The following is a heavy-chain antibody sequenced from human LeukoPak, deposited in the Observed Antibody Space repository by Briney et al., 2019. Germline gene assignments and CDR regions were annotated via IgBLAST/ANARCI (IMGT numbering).Heavy chain of an antibody. CDR1: GFTFSSYW. CDR2: INKDGSEK. J-gene: IGHJ4*02. D-gene: IGHD6-13*01. Sequence: GGSLRLSCAASGFTFSSYWMSWVRQAPGKGLEWVANINKDGSEKYYVDSVKGRFTISRDNAKNSLYLQMNSLRAEDTAVYYCARDPSRRYGSSWSKSGYFDYWGQGTLVTVSS. V-gene: IGHV3-7*03. CDR3: ARDPSRRYGSSWSKSGYFDY.